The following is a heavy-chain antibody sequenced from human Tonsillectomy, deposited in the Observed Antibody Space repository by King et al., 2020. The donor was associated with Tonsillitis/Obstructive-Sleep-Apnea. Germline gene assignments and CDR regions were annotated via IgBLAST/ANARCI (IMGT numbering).Heavy chain of an antibody. V-gene: IGHV3-66*01. D-gene: IGHD3-10*01. CDR1: GFIVNYNY. CDR3: ARAEGTDDAFDV. J-gene: IGHJ3*01. CDR2: IYSGGST. Sequence: VQLVQSGGGLVQPGGSLRLSCAASGFIVNYNYMSWVRQAPGKGLEWVSVIYSGGSTYYADSVKGRFTISRDNSKNTLFLQMNSLRAEDTAVYYCARAEGTDDAFDVWGQGTMVTISS.